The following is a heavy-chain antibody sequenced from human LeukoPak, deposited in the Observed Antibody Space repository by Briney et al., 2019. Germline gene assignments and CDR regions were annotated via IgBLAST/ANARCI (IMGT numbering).Heavy chain of an antibody. CDR1: GGSINSSSYY. V-gene: IGHV4-39*07. D-gene: IGHD6-6*01. CDR2: IYYSGTT. J-gene: IGHJ4*02. Sequence: SETLSLTCTVSGGSINSSSYYWGWNRQPPGKGLEWIGSIYYSGTTYYNPSLKSRVTISVDTSKNQFSLKLSSVTAADTAVYYCARRHVEYSSSSDPYYFDYWGQGTLVTVSS. CDR3: ARRHVEYSSSSDPYYFDY.